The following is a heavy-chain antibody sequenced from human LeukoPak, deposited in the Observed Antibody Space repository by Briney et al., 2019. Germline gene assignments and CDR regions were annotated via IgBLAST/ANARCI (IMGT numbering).Heavy chain of an antibody. CDR2: INHSGRT. D-gene: IGHD3-3*01. Sequence: TSETLSLTCAVYGASFSGYYWSWLRQPPGNGLEWIGEINHSGRTHYNPSLKSRVTISVDTSKNQFSLKLSSVTAADTAVYYCARVSPNYDFWSGLYYFDYWGQGTLVTVSS. CDR3: ARVSPNYDFWSGLYYFDY. CDR1: GASFSGYY. V-gene: IGHV4-34*01. J-gene: IGHJ4*02.